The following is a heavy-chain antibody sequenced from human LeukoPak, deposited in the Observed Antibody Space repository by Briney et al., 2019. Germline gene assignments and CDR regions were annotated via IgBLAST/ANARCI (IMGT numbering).Heavy chain of an antibody. CDR1: RFTFSTFG. V-gene: IGHV3-30*03. CDR2: ISSDGSNK. J-gene: IGHJ5*02. CDR3: ARVGSRFSSWYWFDP. D-gene: IGHD6-13*01. Sequence: GRSLRLSCAASRFTFSTFGMHWVRQAPGKGLEWVAVISSDGSNKYYADSVRGRFTISRDNSKDTLYLQMSSLRIEDTAVYYCARVGSRFSSWYWFDPWGQGTLVTVSS.